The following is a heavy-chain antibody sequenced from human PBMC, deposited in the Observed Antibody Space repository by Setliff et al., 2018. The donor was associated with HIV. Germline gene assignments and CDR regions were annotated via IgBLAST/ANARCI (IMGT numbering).Heavy chain of an antibody. D-gene: IGHD5-18*01. CDR2: INTVNGYT. V-gene: IGHV1-3*04. CDR1: GYTFTTYV. CDR3: ARQSIRGFSYGYAY. Sequence: ASVKVSCKASGYTFTTYVMHWVRQAPGQRLEWMGWINTVNGYTKYSQNFQGRVTITRDTSASTAYMDLGSLRSEDTAVYYCARQSIRGFSYGYAYWGQGTLVTVSS. J-gene: IGHJ4*02.